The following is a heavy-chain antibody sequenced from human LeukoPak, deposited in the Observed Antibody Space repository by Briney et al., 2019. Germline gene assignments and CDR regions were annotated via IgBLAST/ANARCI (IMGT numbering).Heavy chain of an antibody. Sequence: ASVKVSCKASGYTFTSYGISWVRQAPGQGLEWMGWISAYNGNTNYAQKLQGRVTMTTDTSTSTAYMELRSLRSDDAAVYYCARVPYYDILTGYEYYFDYWGQGTLVTVSS. CDR3: ARVPYYDILTGYEYYFDY. V-gene: IGHV1-18*01. CDR1: GYTFTSYG. D-gene: IGHD3-9*01. CDR2: ISAYNGNT. J-gene: IGHJ4*02.